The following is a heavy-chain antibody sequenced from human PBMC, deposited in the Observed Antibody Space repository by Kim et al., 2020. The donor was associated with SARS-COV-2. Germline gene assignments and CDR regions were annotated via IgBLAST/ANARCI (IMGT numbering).Heavy chain of an antibody. V-gene: IGHV4-4*07. Sequence: SETLSLTCTASGGSISSYDWSWIRQPSGKGLEWVGRINTSGSTNYNPALTSRVTMSVDTSKNQFSLMLSSVTAADTAVYYCGRDVILVGATYYYYGIDV. D-gene: IGHD1-26*01. CDR2: INTSGST. J-gene: IGHJ6*01. CDR1: GGSISSYD. CDR3: GRDVILVGATYYYYGIDV.